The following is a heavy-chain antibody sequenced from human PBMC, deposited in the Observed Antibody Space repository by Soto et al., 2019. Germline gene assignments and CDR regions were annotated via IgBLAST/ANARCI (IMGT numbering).Heavy chain of an antibody. CDR3: AKGERIVGATSGSAFDI. V-gene: IGHV3-23*01. Sequence: GGSLRFSCAASGFTFSSYAMSWVRQAPGKGLEWVSAISGSGGSTYYADSVKGRFTISRDNSKNTLYLQMNSLRAEDTAVYYCAKGERIVGATSGSAFDIWGQGTMVTVSS. J-gene: IGHJ3*02. D-gene: IGHD1-26*01. CDR1: GFTFSSYA. CDR2: ISGSGGST.